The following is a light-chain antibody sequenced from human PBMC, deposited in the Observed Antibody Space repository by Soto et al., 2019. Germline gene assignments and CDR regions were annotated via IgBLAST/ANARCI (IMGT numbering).Light chain of an antibody. V-gene: IGKV3-15*01. Sequence: MTQSPSSLSASVGDRVTITCRASQGISNYLAWYQQKPGQAPRLLFYGASTRATGVPARFSGSGSGTEFTLTISSLPSEDLAVYYCQQYNNWLYTFGQGTKLEIK. J-gene: IGKJ2*01. CDR2: GAS. CDR3: QQYNNWLYT. CDR1: QGISNY.